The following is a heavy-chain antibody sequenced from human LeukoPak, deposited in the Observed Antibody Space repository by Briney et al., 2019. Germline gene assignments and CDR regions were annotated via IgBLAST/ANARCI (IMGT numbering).Heavy chain of an antibody. CDR2: IYYSGST. D-gene: IGHD4-23*01. J-gene: IGHJ4*02. CDR1: GGSISSSSYY. CDR3: ARSGAVATQYDY. Sequence: SETLSLTCTVSGGSISSSSYYWSWIRQPPGKGLEWIGYIYYSGSTNYNPSLKSRVTISVDTSKNQFSLKLSSVTAADTAVYYCARSGAVATQYDYWGQGTLVTVSS. V-gene: IGHV4-61*01.